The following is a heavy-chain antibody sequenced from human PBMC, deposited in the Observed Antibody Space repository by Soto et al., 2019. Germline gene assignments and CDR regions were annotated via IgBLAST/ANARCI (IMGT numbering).Heavy chain of an antibody. J-gene: IGHJ6*02. Sequence: SVKVSCKASGGTFSSYAISWVRQAPGQGLEWMGGIIPIFGTANYAQKFQGRVTITADESTSTAYMELSSLRSEDTAVYYCARDSFRGVPPYYYGMDVWGQGTTVTVSS. CDR3: ARDSFRGVPPYYYGMDV. CDR2: IIPIFGTA. V-gene: IGHV1-69*13. D-gene: IGHD3-10*01. CDR1: GGTFSSYA.